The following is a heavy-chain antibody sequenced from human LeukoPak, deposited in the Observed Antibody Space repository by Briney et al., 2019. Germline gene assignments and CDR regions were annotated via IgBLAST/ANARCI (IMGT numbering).Heavy chain of an antibody. CDR1: GFTVSSNY. V-gene: IGHV3-53*01. CDR2: IYSGGST. Sequence: GGSLRLSCAASGFTVSSNYMSWVRQAPGKGLEWVSVIYSGGSTYYADSVKGRFTISRDNPKNTLYLQMNSLRAEDTAVYYCARDPPGRGYYDYWGQGTLVTVSS. CDR3: ARDPPGRGYYDY. D-gene: IGHD2-15*01. J-gene: IGHJ4*02.